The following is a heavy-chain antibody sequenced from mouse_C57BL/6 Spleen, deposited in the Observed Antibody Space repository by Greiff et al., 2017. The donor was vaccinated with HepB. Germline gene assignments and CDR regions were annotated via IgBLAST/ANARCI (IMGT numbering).Heavy chain of an antibody. Sequence: QVQLKESGPELVKPGASVKLSCKASGYTFTSYDINWVKQRPGQGLEWIGWIYPRDGSTKYNEKFKGKATLTVDTSSSTAYMELHSLTSEDSAVYCCARGGRGYWGQGTTLTVSS. D-gene: IGHD3-3*01. CDR2: IYPRDGST. CDR3: ARGGRGY. CDR1: GYTFTSYD. V-gene: IGHV1-85*01. J-gene: IGHJ2*01.